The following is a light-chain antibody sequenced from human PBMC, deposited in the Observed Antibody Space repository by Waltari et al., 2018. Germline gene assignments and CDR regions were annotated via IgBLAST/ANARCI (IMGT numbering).Light chain of an antibody. Sequence: QSVLTQPPSASATPGQRGTISCSGSSSNIGNNFVDWYQHLPGTAPKLLIYRNVQRPSGFPYRFSGSTSGTSASLAIIGLRSEDEADYYCAAWDDSLNGLLFGGGTKLTVL. V-gene: IGLV1-47*01. J-gene: IGLJ2*01. CDR3: AAWDDSLNGLL. CDR2: RNV. CDR1: SSNIGNNF.